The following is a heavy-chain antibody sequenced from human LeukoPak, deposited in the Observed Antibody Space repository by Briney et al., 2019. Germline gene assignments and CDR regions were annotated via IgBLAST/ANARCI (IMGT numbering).Heavy chain of an antibody. CDR1: GFTFDDYA. CDR2: ISWNSATI. J-gene: IGHJ6*04. D-gene: IGHD3-10*02. V-gene: IGHV3-9*01. Sequence: PGGSLRLSCAASGFTFDDYAMHWVRQAPGKGLEWVSVISWNSATIGYADSVKGRFTISRDNAKNSLYLQMNSLRAEDTAVYYCAELGITMIGGVWGKGTTVTISS. CDR3: AELGITMIGGV.